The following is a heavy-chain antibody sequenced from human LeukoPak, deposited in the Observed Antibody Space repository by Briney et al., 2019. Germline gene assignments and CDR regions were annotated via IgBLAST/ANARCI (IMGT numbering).Heavy chain of an antibody. Sequence: PSETLSLTCAVYGGSFSGHYWSWLRQPPGKGLEWLGEINHSGSTNYNPSLKSRVTISVDTSKNQFSLKLSSVTAADTAVYYCARGPPLDYGSGSYYNDLDYWGQGTLVTVSS. J-gene: IGHJ4*02. CDR3: ARGPPLDYGSGSYYNDLDY. V-gene: IGHV4-34*01. CDR1: GGSFSGHY. D-gene: IGHD3-10*01. CDR2: INHSGST.